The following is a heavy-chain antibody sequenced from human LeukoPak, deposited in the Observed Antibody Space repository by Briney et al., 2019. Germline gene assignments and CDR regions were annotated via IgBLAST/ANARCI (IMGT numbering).Heavy chain of an antibody. V-gene: IGHV4-59*01. D-gene: IGHD3-9*01. CDR1: GGSISSYY. CDR2: IYYSGST. J-gene: IGHJ3*02. CDR3: ARSRPPTNYDILTGSVHAFDI. Sequence: SETLSLTCTVPGGSISSYYWSWIRQPPGKGLEWIGYIYYSGSTNYNPSPKSRVTISVDTSKNQFSLKLSSVTAADTAVYYCARSRPPTNYDILTGSVHAFDIWGQGTMVTVSS.